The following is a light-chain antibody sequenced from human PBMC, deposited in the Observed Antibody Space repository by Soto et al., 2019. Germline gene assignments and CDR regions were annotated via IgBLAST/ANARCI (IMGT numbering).Light chain of an antibody. V-gene: IGKV1-12*01. CDR2: SAS. CDR3: QQGDSFPLT. Sequence: DIQMTQSPSSVSASVGDRVTISCRASQGISRWVAWYQQKPGKAPSLLIYSASTLYSGVPSRFSGSGSGTDFTLTISSLQPEDFATYYCQQGDSFPLTFGPGTKVDIK. J-gene: IGKJ3*01. CDR1: QGISRW.